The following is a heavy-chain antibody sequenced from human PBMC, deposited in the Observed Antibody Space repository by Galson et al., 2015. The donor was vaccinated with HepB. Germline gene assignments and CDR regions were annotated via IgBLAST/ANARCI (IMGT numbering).Heavy chain of an antibody. CDR2: ITNGGGT. D-gene: IGHD5-24*01. CDR1: KDTFSNYY. Sequence: SVKVSCKASKDTFSNYYIHWVRLAPGQGLEWMGVITNGGGTSYARNFQGRVTMTSDTFTSTVYMELSSLTSDDTAVYYCASGGGYNFDYWGQGTLVTVSS. J-gene: IGHJ4*02. CDR3: ASGGGYNFDY. V-gene: IGHV1-46*01.